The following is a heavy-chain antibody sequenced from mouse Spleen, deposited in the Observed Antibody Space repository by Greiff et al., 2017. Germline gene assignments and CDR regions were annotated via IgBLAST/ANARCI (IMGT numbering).Heavy chain of an antibody. V-gene: IGHV5-12*02. CDR1: GFTFSDYY. CDR3: ARHGSGLDY. CDR2: ISNGGGST. J-gene: IGHJ2*01. D-gene: IGHD2-2*01. Sequence: EVNLVESGGGLVQPGGSLKLSCATSGFTFSDYYMYWVRQTPEKRLEWVAYISNGGGSTYYPDTVKGRFTISRDNAKNTLYLQMSRLKSEDTAMYYCARHGSGLDYWGQGTTLTVSS.